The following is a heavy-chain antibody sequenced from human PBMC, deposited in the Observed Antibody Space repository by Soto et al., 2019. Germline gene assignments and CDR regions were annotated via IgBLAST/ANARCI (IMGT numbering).Heavy chain of an antibody. J-gene: IGHJ6*02. D-gene: IGHD3-3*01. CDR1: GYSFTSYW. CDR2: IYPGDSDT. V-gene: IGHV5-51*01. Sequence: PGESLKISCKGSGYSFTSYWIGWVRQMPGKGLEWMGIIYPGDSDTRYSPSFQGQVTISADKSISTAYLQWSSLKASDTAMYYCARHNLYDFWSGYLSPPPDYYGMDVWGQGTTVTVSS. CDR3: ARHNLYDFWSGYLSPPPDYYGMDV.